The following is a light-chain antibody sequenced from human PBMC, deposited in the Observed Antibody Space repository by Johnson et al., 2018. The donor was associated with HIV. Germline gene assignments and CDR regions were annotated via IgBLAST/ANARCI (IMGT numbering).Light chain of an antibody. CDR2: ENN. J-gene: IGLJ1*01. CDR1: SSNIGNNY. Sequence: QSVLTQPPSVSAAPGQKVTISCSGSSSNIGNNYVSWYQQLPGTAPKLLIYENNKRPSGIPDRFSGSKSGTSATLGITVLQTGDEADYYCGTWDSSRTPGGVFGTGTKVTVL. CDR3: GTWDSSRTPGGV. V-gene: IGLV1-51*02.